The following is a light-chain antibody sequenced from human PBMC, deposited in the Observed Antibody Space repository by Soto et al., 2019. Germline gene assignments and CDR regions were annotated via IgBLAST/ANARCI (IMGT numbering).Light chain of an antibody. J-gene: IGKJ5*01. CDR2: GAS. Sequence: EVVLTQSPGTLSLSPGERATLSCRAGQSVSSNYLAWYQQKPGQAPRLXXYGASRRATGIPDRFSGSGSGTDLSLTISRLDPEDCAVYYCQQYGGSPLITFGQGTRLEIK. CDR3: QQYGGSPLIT. CDR1: QSVSSNY. V-gene: IGKV3-20*01.